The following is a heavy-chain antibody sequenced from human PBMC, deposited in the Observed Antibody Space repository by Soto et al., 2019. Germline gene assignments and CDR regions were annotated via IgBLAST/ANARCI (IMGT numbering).Heavy chain of an antibody. V-gene: IGHV4-4*02. CDR3: ARVHVGYYYYGMDV. CDR2: IYHSGST. J-gene: IGHJ6*02. CDR1: GGSISSSNW. D-gene: IGHD1-26*01. Sequence: SETLSLTCAASGGSISSSNWWSWVRQPPGKGLERIGEIYHSGSTNYNPSLKSRVTISVDKSKNQFSLKLSSVTAADTAVYYCARVHVGYYYYGMDVWGQGTTVTVSS.